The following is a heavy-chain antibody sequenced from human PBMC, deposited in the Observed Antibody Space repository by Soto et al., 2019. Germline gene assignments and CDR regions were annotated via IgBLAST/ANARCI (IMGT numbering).Heavy chain of an antibody. V-gene: IGHV3-21*06. J-gene: IGHJ4*03. CDR1: GFTFSSYS. CDR2: ISSSSSYI. Sequence: EVQLVESGGGLVKPGGSLRLSCAASGFTFSSYSMNWVRQAPGKGLEWVSSISSSSSYIYYAYSVKGRSTISRDNAKNPLKLQMNSLRADDTAVYYCARVRDDVGYFDFWGQGTMVTVSS. D-gene: IGHD1-1*01. CDR3: ARVRDDVGYFDF.